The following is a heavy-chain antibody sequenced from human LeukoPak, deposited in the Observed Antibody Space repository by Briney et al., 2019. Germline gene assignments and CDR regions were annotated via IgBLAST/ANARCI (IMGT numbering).Heavy chain of an antibody. J-gene: IGHJ4*02. D-gene: IGHD4-17*01. CDR2: IYHSGST. CDR1: GFTFSAFA. V-gene: IGHV4-34*01. Sequence: GSLRLSCAGSGFTFSAFAMNWVRQPPGKGLEWIGEIYHSGSTNYNPSLKSRVTISVGKSKNQFSLKLSSVTAADTAVYYCARRGVRTGADYGDYEFDYWGQGTLVTVSS. CDR3: ARRGVRTGADYGDYEFDY.